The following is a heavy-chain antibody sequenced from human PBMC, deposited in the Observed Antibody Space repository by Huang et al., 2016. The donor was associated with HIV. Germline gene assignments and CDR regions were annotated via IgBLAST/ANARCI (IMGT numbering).Heavy chain of an antibody. Sequence: VESGGRSVQPGGSIKLSCGGSTFTFGAYWMSWVRQPPGKGLDWVANIKQDESEKYDVDSVKGRFNISRDNARKVLFLEMDDLRVEDTAIYFCATKTAGMDIWGQGTTVTVSS. D-gene: IGHD1-7*01. CDR3: ATKTAGMDI. J-gene: IGHJ6*02. V-gene: IGHV3-7*01. CDR2: IKQDESEK. CDR1: TFTFGAYW.